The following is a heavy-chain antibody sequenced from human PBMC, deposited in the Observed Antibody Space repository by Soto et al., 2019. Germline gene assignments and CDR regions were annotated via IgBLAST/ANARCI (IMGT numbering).Heavy chain of an antibody. J-gene: IGHJ4*02. V-gene: IGHV3-74*01. CDR2: INSDGSST. Sequence: GGSLRLSCAASGFTFSSDWMHWVRQAPDKELMRVSRINSDGSSTSYADTVKGRFTISRDNAKNTLYLQMNSLRAEDTAVYYCASTVVTGYWDQGTPVTVSS. CDR1: GFTFSSDW. CDR3: ASTVVTGY. D-gene: IGHD2-15*01.